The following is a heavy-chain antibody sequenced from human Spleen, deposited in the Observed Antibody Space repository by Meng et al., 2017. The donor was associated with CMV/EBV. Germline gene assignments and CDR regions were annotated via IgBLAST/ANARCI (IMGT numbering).Heavy chain of an antibody. CDR2: IYHRGNT. V-gene: IGHV4-4*02. CDR3: ARDPGGEAPLDY. D-gene: IGHD1-14*01. CDR1: GGSISSNSW. J-gene: IGHJ4*02. Sequence: SETLSLTCAVSGGSISSNSWCTWVRQPPGKGLEWIGEIYHRGNTNYNPSLESRVTISLDKSKNQFSLKLTSVTAADTAIYYCARDPGGEAPLDYWGQGTLVTVSS.